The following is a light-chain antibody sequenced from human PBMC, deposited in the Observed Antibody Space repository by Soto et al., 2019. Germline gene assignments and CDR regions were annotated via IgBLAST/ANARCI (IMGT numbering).Light chain of an antibody. CDR2: DAS. CDR1: QSFTTF. Sequence: EIVLTQSPATLSLSPGERATLSCRASQSFTTFLAWYQQKPGHGPRLLIYDASKRATGIPARFSGSGSGTDFTLTISSLEPEDFAVYYWQQRTNWPRTFGGGTKVEIK. CDR3: QQRTNWPRT. J-gene: IGKJ4*01. V-gene: IGKV3-11*01.